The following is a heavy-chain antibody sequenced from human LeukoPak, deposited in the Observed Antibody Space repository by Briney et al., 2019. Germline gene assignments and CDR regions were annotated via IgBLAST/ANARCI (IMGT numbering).Heavy chain of an antibody. V-gene: IGHV1-2*02. D-gene: IGHD6-19*01. CDR2: INLNSGGT. J-gene: IGHJ4*02. Sequence: ASVKVSCKASGYTFTGYYMHWVRQAPGQGLEWMGWINLNSGGTNYAQKFQGRVTMTRDTSISTAYMELSRLRSDDTAVYYCAREAVSGWYVHYWGQGTLVTVSS. CDR1: GYTFTGYY. CDR3: AREAVSGWYVHY.